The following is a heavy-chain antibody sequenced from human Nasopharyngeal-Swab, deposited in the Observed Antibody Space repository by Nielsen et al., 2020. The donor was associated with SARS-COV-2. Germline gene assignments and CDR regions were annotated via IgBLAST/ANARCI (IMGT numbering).Heavy chain of an antibody. CDR2: IKHRGST. Sequence: WSRQGPGKGLEWIGEIKHRGSTNYNPSHKSRVTKSVDRSKNQLTLKRSAVAAADTAGYYCARGRIWHRNNWFDPWGQGTLVTVSS. V-gene: IGHV4-34*01. CDR3: ARGRIWHRNNWFDP. J-gene: IGHJ5*02. D-gene: IGHD2/OR15-2a*01.